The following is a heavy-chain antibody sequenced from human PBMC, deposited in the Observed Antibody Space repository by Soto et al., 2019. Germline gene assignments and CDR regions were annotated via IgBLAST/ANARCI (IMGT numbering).Heavy chain of an antibody. CDR2: IYYSGST. CDR1: GGSISSGGYY. D-gene: IGHD5-12*01. Sequence: SETLSLTCTVSGGSISSGGYYWSWIRQHPGKGLEWIGYIYYSGSTYYNPSLKSRVTISVDTSKNQFSLKLSSVTAADTAVYYCARASGSEGEVAFDIWGQGTMVTVSS. J-gene: IGHJ3*02. V-gene: IGHV4-31*03. CDR3: ARASGSEGEVAFDI.